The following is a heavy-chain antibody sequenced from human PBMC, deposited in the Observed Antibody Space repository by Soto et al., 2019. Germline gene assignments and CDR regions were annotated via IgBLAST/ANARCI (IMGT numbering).Heavy chain of an antibody. J-gene: IGHJ4*02. Sequence: GGSLRLSCAASGFTFSSYSMNWVRQAPGKGLEWVSYISSSSSTIYYADSVKGRFTISRDNAKNSLYLQMNSLRDEDTAVYYCARDLRVSGSYRTPSDYWGQGTLVTVSS. V-gene: IGHV3-48*02. CDR2: ISSSSSTI. D-gene: IGHD1-26*01. CDR1: GFTFSSYS. CDR3: ARDLRVSGSYRTPSDY.